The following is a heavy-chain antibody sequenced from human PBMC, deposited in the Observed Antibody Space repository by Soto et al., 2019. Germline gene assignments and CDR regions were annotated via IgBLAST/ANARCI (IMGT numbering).Heavy chain of an antibody. D-gene: IGHD6-13*01. CDR1: GDSISGSPYF. Sequence: QLQLQESGPGLVKPSETLSLTCTVSGDSISGSPYFWGWIRQPPGKGLEWIASIFYDGYTYYTPSLKSRAIISVDTSKNQFSLKLTSVAAADTAIYFCARLQAAGPHYWGQGTLVIVSS. CDR3: ARLQAAGPHY. J-gene: IGHJ4*02. CDR2: IFYDGYT. V-gene: IGHV4-39*01.